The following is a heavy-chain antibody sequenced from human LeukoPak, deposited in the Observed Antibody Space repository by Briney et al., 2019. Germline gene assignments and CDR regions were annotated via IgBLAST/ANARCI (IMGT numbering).Heavy chain of an antibody. J-gene: IGHJ5*02. CDR1: GGSFSGYY. V-gene: IGHV4-4*07. Sequence: SETLSLTCAVYGGSFSGYYWSWIRQPAGKGLEWIGRIYTSGSTNYNPSLKSRVTISVDTSKNQFSLKLSSVTAADTAVYYCARDRPVGWFDPWGQGTLVTVSS. CDR3: ARDRPVGWFDP. CDR2: IYTSGST.